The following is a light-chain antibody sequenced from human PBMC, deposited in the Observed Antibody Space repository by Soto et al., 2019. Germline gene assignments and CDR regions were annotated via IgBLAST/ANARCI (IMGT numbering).Light chain of an antibody. CDR3: QQYNNWPWT. J-gene: IGKJ1*01. Sequence: EIVMTQSPATLSVSPGERATLSCRASQSVSSNLAWYQQKPGQAPRLLIYGASTRATGIPARFSGSGSGTEFTLTISSLQSEDFAVYCCQQYNNWPWTFGQGTKLEIK. CDR1: QSVSSN. CDR2: GAS. V-gene: IGKV3-15*01.